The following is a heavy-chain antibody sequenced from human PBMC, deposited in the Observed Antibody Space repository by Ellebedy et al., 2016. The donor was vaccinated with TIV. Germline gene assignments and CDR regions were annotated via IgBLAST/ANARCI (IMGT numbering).Heavy chain of an antibody. CDR3: ARSLLIFSFDKCYFDL. Sequence: SETLSLTCTVSGGSISGSSYYWGWIRQPPGKGLEWIGNLFDTWNTYYNPSLTSRVSISVDTSKNQFSLRLSSVTAADTAVYYCARSLLIFSFDKCYFDLWGRGTLVTVSS. V-gene: IGHV4-39*01. D-gene: IGHD3/OR15-3a*01. J-gene: IGHJ2*01. CDR1: GGSISGSSYY. CDR2: LFDTWNT.